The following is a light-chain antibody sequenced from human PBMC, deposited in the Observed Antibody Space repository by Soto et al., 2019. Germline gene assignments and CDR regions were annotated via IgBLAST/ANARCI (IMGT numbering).Light chain of an antibody. CDR1: QDIGND. V-gene: IGKV1-6*02. Sequence: IQMTQSPSSLSVSVTDRVTITCRASQDIGNDLGWYQQRPGEAPELLLYGASTLRSGVPSRFSGSGYGTDFTLTISSLQPEDFATYYCQQYKNYPLTFGGGTKVDIK. CDR3: QQYKNYPLT. J-gene: IGKJ4*01. CDR2: GAS.